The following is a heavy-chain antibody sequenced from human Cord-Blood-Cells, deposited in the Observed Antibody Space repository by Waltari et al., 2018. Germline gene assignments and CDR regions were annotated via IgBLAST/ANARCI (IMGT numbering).Heavy chain of an antibody. V-gene: IGHV3-53*01. D-gene: IGHD1-26*01. J-gene: IGHJ4*02. Sequence: EVQLVESGGGLIQPGGFLRLSCEASGFPVRSNNMSWVRQAPGKGLEWVSVIYSGGSTYYADSVKGRFTISRDNSKNTLYLQMNSLRAEDTAVYYCAREFYSGSYYFDYWGQGTLVTVSS. CDR1: GFPVRSNN. CDR2: IYSGGST. CDR3: AREFYSGSYYFDY.